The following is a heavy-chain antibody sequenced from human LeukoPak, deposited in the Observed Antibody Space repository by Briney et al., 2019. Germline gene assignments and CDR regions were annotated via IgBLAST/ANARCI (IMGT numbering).Heavy chain of an antibody. CDR2: INHSGST. CDR1: GGSFSGYY. J-gene: IGHJ4*02. D-gene: IGHD3-22*01. CDR3: ARGLRGEDSSKDVDY. Sequence: SETLSLTCAVYGGSFSGYYWSWIRQPPGKGLEWIGEINHSGSTNYNPSLKSRVTISVDTSKNQFSLKLSSVTAADTAVYYCARGLRGEDSSKDVDYWGQGTLFTVSS. V-gene: IGHV4-34*01.